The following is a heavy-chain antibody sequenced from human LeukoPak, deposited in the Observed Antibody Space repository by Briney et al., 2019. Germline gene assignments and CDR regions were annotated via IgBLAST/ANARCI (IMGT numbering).Heavy chain of an antibody. CDR1: GDSITTTSHY. CDR2: FSYSGST. Sequence: SETLSLTCTVSGDSITTTSHYWGWICQPPGKGLEWIGSFSYSGSTYDNPSLKSRVTISVDRSKNQFSLRLSSVTAADTAVYYCARHPGIAVAGDAFDFWGPGKVVTVSS. J-gene: IGHJ3*01. CDR3: ARHPGIAVAGDAFDF. V-gene: IGHV4-39*01. D-gene: IGHD6-19*01.